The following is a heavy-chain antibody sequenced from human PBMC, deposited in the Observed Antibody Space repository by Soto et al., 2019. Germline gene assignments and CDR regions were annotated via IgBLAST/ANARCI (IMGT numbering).Heavy chain of an antibody. Sequence: QPGGSLRLSCAASGFTFSSYSMNWVRQAPGKGLEWVSYISSSSSTIYYADSVKGRFTISRDNAKNSLYRQMNSLRDEDTAVYYCAGDGTSSTSYYHGMDVWGQGTTVTVSS. D-gene: IGHD6-6*01. CDR2: ISSSSSTI. CDR3: AGDGTSSTSYYHGMDV. V-gene: IGHV3-48*02. J-gene: IGHJ6*02. CDR1: GFTFSSYS.